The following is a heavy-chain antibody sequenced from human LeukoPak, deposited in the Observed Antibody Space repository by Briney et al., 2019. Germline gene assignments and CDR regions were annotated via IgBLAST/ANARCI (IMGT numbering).Heavy chain of an antibody. J-gene: IGHJ4*02. V-gene: IGHV1-69*13. Sequence: GASVKVSCKASGGTFSSYAISWVRQAPGQGLEWMGGIIPIIGTANYAQKFQGRVTITADESTSTAYMELSSLRSEDTAVYYCARSTDIVVVPAAHLGYYFDYWGQGTLVTVSS. CDR2: IIPIIGTA. CDR1: GGTFSSYA. D-gene: IGHD2-2*01. CDR3: ARSTDIVVVPAAHLGYYFDY.